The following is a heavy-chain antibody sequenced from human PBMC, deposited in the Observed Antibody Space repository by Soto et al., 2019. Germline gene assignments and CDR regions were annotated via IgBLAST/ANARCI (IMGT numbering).Heavy chain of an antibody. CDR2: IYYSGST. Sequence: PSETLSLTCTVSGGSISSYYWSWIRQPPGKGLEWIGYIYYSGSTNYNPSIKSRVTISVDTSKNQFSLKLSSVTAAVTAVYYCARHFSTIFGVVGFDYWSQGTLVTVSS. CDR3: ARHFSTIFGVVGFDY. V-gene: IGHV4-59*08. J-gene: IGHJ4*02. CDR1: GGSISSYY. D-gene: IGHD3-3*01.